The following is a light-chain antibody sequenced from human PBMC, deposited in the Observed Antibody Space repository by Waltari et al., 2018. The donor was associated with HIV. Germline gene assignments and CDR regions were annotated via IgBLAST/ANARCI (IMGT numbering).Light chain of an antibody. V-gene: IGKV1-12*01. CDR1: QVIHRY. Sequence: IQMSQSPTSMSAFIGDNVTIICRASQVIHRYLAWYQQKPGKSPKLVIHHASTLQSGVSPRFRASGSGAAFALAIDNLQLEDFATYYCQQANNFPHTYGQGT. CDR2: HAS. CDR3: QQANNFPHT. J-gene: IGKJ2*01.